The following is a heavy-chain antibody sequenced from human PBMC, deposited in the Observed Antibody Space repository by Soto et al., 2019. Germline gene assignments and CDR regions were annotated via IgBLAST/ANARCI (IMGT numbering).Heavy chain of an antibody. V-gene: IGHV1-69*01. J-gene: IGHJ4*02. CDR1: GGTFSRNS. D-gene: IGHD2-21*02. CDR3: ALVVGLYCDGACSMHFFDY. CDR2: IIPIFGTA. Sequence: HVQLVQSGAEVKKPGSSVKVSCKASGGTFSRNSISWVRQAPGQGPEWMGGIIPIFGTANYAQNFQGRVTIAADESTRTAYMELSSLRSEDTAMYYCALVVGLYCDGACSMHFFDYWGQGTPVTVSS.